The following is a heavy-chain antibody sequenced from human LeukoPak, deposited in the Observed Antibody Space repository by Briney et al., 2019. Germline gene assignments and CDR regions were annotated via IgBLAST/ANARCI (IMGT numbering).Heavy chain of an antibody. D-gene: IGHD3-22*01. CDR2: ISNTGSAM. Sequence: PGGSLRLSCAASGFTFSDYYMNWIRQAPGKGLEWVSYISNTGSAMYYADSVKGRFTISGDNAKNSLYLQMNSLRAEDTAIYYCASDSSGYFGPWGPGTLVTVSS. CDR1: GFTFSDYY. V-gene: IGHV3-11*01. CDR3: ASDSSGYFGP. J-gene: IGHJ5*02.